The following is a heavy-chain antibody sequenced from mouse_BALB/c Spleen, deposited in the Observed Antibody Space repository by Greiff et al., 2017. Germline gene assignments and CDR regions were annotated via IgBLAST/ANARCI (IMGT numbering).Heavy chain of an antibody. J-gene: IGHJ4*01. CDR2: INPSTGYT. CDR3: AKGGYDDAMDY. V-gene: IGHV1S26*01. D-gene: IGHD2-14*01. CDR1: GYTFTSYW. Sequence: QVQLQQSGAELVRSGASVKMSCKASGYTFTSYWMHWVKQRPGQGLEWIGYINPSTGYTEYNQKFKDKATLTADKSSSTAYMQLSSLTSEDSAVYYCAKGGYDDAMDYWGQGTSVTVSS.